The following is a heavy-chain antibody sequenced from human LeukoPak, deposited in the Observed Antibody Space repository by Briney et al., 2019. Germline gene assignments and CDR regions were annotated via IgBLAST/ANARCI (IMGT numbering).Heavy chain of an antibody. CDR1: GFSFSNYW. Sequence: AGGSLRLSCVASGFSFSNYWMHWVRQTPGKGLLWVSRLSGDGSSSKYAGSLKGRFTISRDNAKNTLYLQMNSLRVDDTAVYFCVRASTTAPNLLDNWGQGTLVTVSS. D-gene: IGHD4-17*01. CDR2: LSGDGSSS. CDR3: VRASTTAPNLLDN. J-gene: IGHJ4*02. V-gene: IGHV3-74*03.